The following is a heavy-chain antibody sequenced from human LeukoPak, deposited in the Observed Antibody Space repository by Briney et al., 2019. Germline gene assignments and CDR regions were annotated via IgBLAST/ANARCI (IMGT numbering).Heavy chain of an antibody. CDR2: IWFDGSTQ. D-gene: IGHD1-1*01. CDR3: VRDPQIDWNRPSPLS. CDR1: GFAFSTHG. J-gene: IGHJ5*02. V-gene: IGHV3-33*01. Sequence: GGSLRLSCAASGFAFSTHGMHWVRQAPGKGLEWVSVIWFDGSTQYYTDSVKGRFTISRDNSKNALFLQMHSLRAEDTAVYYCVRDPQIDWNRPSPLSWGQGTLVTVSS.